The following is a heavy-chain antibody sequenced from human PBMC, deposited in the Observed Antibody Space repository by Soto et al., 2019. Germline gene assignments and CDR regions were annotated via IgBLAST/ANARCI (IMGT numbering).Heavy chain of an antibody. CDR3: AREYDYIWGSYRYPLDY. CDR2: ISSNGGST. Sequence: GGSLRLSCAASGFTFSSYAVSWVRQAPGKGLEYVSAISSNGGSTYYANSVKGRFTISRDNSKNTLYLQMGSLRAEDMAVYYCAREYDYIWGSYRYPLDYWGQGTLVTVSS. J-gene: IGHJ4*02. D-gene: IGHD3-16*02. CDR1: GFTFSSYA. V-gene: IGHV3-64*01.